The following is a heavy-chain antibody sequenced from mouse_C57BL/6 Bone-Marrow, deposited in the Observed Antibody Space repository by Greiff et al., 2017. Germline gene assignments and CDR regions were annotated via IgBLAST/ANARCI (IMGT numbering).Heavy chain of an antibody. Sequence: EVKLVESGGGLVQPGGSMKLSCVASGFTFSNYWMNWVRQSPEKGLEWVAQIRLKSDNYATHYAESVKGRFTISSDDSKSSVYLQKNNLRAEDTVMYYCSEHDYGSRGYPMDYWGQGTSVTVAS. CDR1: GFTFSNYW. J-gene: IGHJ4*01. CDR3: SEHDYGSRGYPMDY. CDR2: IRLKSDNYAT. D-gene: IGHD1-1*01. V-gene: IGHV6-3*01.